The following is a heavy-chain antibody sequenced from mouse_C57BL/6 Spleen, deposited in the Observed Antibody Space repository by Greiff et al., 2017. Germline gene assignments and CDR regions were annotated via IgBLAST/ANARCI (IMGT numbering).Heavy chain of an antibody. Sequence: VQLHPSGPGLVQPSQRLSITCTVSGFSLTSYGVHWVRPSPGKGLEWLGVIWRGGSTDYNAAFMSRLCITKDKSKSQVFFKMNSLQADDTAIYDCAKTRTVVADWYFDVWGTGTTVTVSS. CDR1: GFSLTSYG. D-gene: IGHD1-1*01. CDR2: IWRGGST. J-gene: IGHJ1*03. V-gene: IGHV2-5*01. CDR3: AKTRTVVADWYFDV.